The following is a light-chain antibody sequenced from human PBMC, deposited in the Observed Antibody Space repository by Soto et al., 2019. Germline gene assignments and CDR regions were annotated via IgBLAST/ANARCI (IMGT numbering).Light chain of an antibody. CDR1: QSIVTN. V-gene: IGKV3-15*01. J-gene: IGKJ2*01. CDR3: QQYYNWRQHT. Sequence: EIVMTQSPATLSVSLGESATLSCRASQSIVTNLAWYKQTPGQAPRLLIYSASKRATGIPARFSGSGSGTDFMLTISSLQSEDFGVYYCQQYYNWRQHTFGQGTKLEIK. CDR2: SAS.